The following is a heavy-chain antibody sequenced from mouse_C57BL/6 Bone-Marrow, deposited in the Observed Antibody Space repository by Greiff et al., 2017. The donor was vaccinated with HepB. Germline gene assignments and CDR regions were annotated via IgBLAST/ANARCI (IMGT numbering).Heavy chain of an antibody. D-gene: IGHD1-1*01. CDR1: GFTFSSYA. CDR2: ISDGGSYT. Sequence: EVQGVESGGGLVKPGGSLKLSCAASGFTFSSYAMSWVRQTPEKRLEWVATISDGGSYTYYPDNVKGRFTISRDNAKKNPYLQMSHLKSEDTAMYYCARAPLLLRSFDYWGQGTTLTVSS. CDR3: ARAPLLLRSFDY. V-gene: IGHV5-4*01. J-gene: IGHJ2*01.